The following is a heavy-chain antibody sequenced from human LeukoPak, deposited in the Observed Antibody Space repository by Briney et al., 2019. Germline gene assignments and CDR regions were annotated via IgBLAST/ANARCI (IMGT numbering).Heavy chain of an antibody. CDR3: ARHYGSGWRGAFDI. Sequence: SETLSLTCTVSGGSISSYYWSWIRQPPGKGLEWIGYIYYSGSTNYNPSLKSRVTISVDTSKNQFSLKLSSVTAADTAVYYCARHYGSGWRGAFDIWGRGTMVTVSS. V-gene: IGHV4-59*08. CDR1: GGSISSYY. D-gene: IGHD6-19*01. CDR2: IYYSGST. J-gene: IGHJ3*02.